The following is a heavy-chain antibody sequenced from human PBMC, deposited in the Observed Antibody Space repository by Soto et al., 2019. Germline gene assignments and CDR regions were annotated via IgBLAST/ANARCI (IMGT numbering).Heavy chain of an antibody. J-gene: IGHJ4*02. V-gene: IGHV3-74*01. D-gene: IGHD6-19*01. CDR3: ARGWSGVAGQTSIDY. Sequence: EVQLVESGGGLVQPGGSLRLSCAASGFTFSSYWMHWVRQAPGKGLVWVSRINSDGSSTSYADSVKGRFTISRDNAKNTLYLQMNSLRAEDTAVYYCARGWSGVAGQTSIDYWGQGTLVTVSS. CDR2: INSDGSST. CDR1: GFTFSSYW.